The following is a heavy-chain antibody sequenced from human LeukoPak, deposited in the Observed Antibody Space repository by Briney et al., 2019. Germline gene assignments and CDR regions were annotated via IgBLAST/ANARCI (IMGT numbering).Heavy chain of an antibody. Sequence: PGGSLRLSCAASGFTFSSYAMSWVRQAPGKGLEWVSAISGSGGSTYYADSVKGRFTISRDNSKNTLYLQMNSLRAEDTAVYYCAKDLYPPNLHGYSSSWYSGIDYWGQGTLVTVSS. CDR1: GFTFSSYA. J-gene: IGHJ4*02. V-gene: IGHV3-23*01. D-gene: IGHD6-13*01. CDR3: AKDLYPPNLHGYSSSWYSGIDY. CDR2: ISGSGGST.